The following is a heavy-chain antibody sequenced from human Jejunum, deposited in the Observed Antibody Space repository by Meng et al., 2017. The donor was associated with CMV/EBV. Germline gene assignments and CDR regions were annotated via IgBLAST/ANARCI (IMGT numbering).Heavy chain of an antibody. CDR2: IRNDGSNK. D-gene: IGHD6-6*01. CDR3: VKEGLEY. Sequence: LLLVESGGGVVPRGSAMRRACATSGFTFSTYGMHWVRQAPGKGLEWVTFIRNDGSNKYYGDSVKGRFTTSRDNSKNTVYLQVNSLRVEDTAVYYCVKEGLEYWGQGTLVTVSS. CDR1: GFTFSTYG. V-gene: IGHV3-30*02. J-gene: IGHJ4*02.